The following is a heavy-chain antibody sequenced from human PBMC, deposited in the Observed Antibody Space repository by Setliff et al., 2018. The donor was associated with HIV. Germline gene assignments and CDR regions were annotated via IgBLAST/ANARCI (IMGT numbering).Heavy chain of an antibody. CDR1: GGSISSSSYY. D-gene: IGHD3-3*01. Sequence: KPSETLSLTCTVSGGSISSSSYYWGWIRQPPGKGLEWIGHIYYSGSTYYNPSLKSRVTISVDTSKNQFSLKLSSVTAADTAMYYCARRLSGPQGWLLSNWFDPWGQGTLVTVSS. CDR2: IYYSGST. J-gene: IGHJ5*02. CDR3: ARRLSGPQGWLLSNWFDP. V-gene: IGHV4-39*01.